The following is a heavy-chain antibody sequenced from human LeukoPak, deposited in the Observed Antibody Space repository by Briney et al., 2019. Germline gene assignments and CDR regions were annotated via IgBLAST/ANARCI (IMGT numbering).Heavy chain of an antibody. Sequence: GGSLRLSCAASGFTFSSYAMSWVRQAPGKGQECVSLIIGSGGNTYHADSVKGRFTISRDNSKNTLYLQMNSLRAEDTAVYYCAKGGMSSGYYKYNWFDPWGQGTLVTVSS. CDR1: GFTFSSYA. J-gene: IGHJ5*02. V-gene: IGHV3-23*01. CDR2: IIGSGGNT. D-gene: IGHD3-22*01. CDR3: AKGGMSSGYYKYNWFDP.